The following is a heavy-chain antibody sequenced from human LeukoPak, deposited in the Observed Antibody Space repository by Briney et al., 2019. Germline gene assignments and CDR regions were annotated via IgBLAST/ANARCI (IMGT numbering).Heavy chain of an antibody. CDR3: ARRSFRGVILFDY. CDR1: GGSISSSSYY. V-gene: IGHV4-39*01. Sequence: SETLSLTCTVSGGSISSSSYYWGWIRQPPGKGLEWIGSIYYSGSTYYNPSLKSRVTISVDTSKNQFSLKLSSVTAADTAVYYCARRSFRGVILFDYWGQGTLVTVSS. D-gene: IGHD3-10*01. J-gene: IGHJ4*02. CDR2: IYYSGST.